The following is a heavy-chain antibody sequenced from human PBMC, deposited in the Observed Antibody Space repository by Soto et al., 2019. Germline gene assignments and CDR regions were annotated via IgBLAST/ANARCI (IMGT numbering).Heavy chain of an antibody. D-gene: IGHD6-19*01. CDR2: IYYSGST. V-gene: IGHV4-31*03. CDR1: GGSISSGGYY. CDR3: ELSSGWYWLDP. Sequence: PSETLSLTCTVSGGSISSGGYYWSWIRQHPGKGLEWIGYIYYSGSTYYNPSLKSRVTISVGTSKNQFSLKLSSVTAADTAVYYCELSSGWYWLDPWGQGTLVTVYS. J-gene: IGHJ5*02.